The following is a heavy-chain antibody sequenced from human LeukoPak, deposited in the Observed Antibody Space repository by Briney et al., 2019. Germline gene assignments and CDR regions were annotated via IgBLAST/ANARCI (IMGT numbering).Heavy chain of an antibody. CDR3: ARDNSVEDTAWWFDP. Sequence: ASVKVSCKASGYSFTDYYMHWVRQAPGQGLEWMGWINPNSGGTNYAQKFQGRVTMTRDTSISTAYMELSRLRSDDTAVYYCARDNSVEDTAWWFDPWGQGTLVTVSS. CDR1: GYSFTDYY. V-gene: IGHV1-2*02. D-gene: IGHD4-23*01. CDR2: INPNSGGT. J-gene: IGHJ5*02.